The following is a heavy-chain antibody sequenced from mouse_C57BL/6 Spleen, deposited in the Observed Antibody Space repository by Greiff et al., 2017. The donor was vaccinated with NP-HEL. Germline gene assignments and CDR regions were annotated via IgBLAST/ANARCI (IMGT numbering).Heavy chain of an antibody. CDR2: ISSGSSTI. D-gene: IGHD2-12*01. J-gene: IGHJ4*01. CDR1: GFTFSDYG. Sequence: EVHLVESGGGLVKPGGSLKLSCAASGFTFSDYGMHWVRQAPEKGLEWVAYISSGSSTIYYADTVKGRVTLSRDNAKNTLFLQMTSLRSEDTAMYYCARKLPYYAMDYWGQGTSVTVSS. V-gene: IGHV5-17*01. CDR3: ARKLPYYAMDY.